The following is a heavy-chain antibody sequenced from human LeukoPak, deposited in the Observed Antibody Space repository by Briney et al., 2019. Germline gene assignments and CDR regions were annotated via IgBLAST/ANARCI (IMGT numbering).Heavy chain of an antibody. Sequence: PGRSLRLSCAASGFTFSGYGMHWVRQAPGKGLEWVAIISYDGSNKYYADSVKGRFTISRDNSKNTLYLQMNSLRAEDTAVYYCAKEDLAYCGGDCRGSFDYWGQGTLVTVSS. V-gene: IGHV3-30*18. CDR2: ISYDGSNK. D-gene: IGHD2-21*02. CDR3: AKEDLAYCGGDCRGSFDY. CDR1: GFTFSGYG. J-gene: IGHJ4*02.